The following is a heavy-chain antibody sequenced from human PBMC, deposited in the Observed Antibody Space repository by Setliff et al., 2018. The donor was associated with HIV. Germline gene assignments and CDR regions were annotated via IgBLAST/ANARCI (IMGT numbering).Heavy chain of an antibody. CDR1: GYTFTNNV. D-gene: IGHD3-10*02. CDR2: IHAGSGDT. V-gene: IGHV1-3*01. J-gene: IGHJ4*02. CDR3: VKVSRGTVVRGVILVGYFDY. Sequence: ASGYTFTNNVIHWVRQAPGQRLEWMGWIHAGSGDTQYSQKFQGRVTITRDTSASTVYMELSSLRVEDTAVYYCVKVSRGTVVRGVILVGYFDYWGQGTLVTVSS.